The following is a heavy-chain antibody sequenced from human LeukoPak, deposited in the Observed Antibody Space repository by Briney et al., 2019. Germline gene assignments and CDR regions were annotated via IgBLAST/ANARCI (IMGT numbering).Heavy chain of an antibody. J-gene: IGHJ4*02. CDR3: ARAVSGTNGVYPLAGTVDY. CDR2: IYYSGST. V-gene: IGHV4-30-4*08. Sequence: PSQTLSLTCTVSGGSISSGDYYWSWIRQPPGKGLEWIGYIYYSGSTYYNPSLKSRVTISVDTSKNQFSLKLSSVTAADTAVYYCARAVSGTNGVYPLAGTVDYWGQGTLVTVSS. D-gene: IGHD2-8*01. CDR1: GGSISSGDYY.